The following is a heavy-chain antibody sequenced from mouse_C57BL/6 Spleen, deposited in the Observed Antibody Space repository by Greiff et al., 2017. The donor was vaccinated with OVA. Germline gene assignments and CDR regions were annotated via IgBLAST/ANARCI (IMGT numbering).Heavy chain of an antibody. CDR3: ARDLHGYDGEDYFDY. V-gene: IGHV5-16*01. J-gene: IGHJ2*01. CDR1: GFTFSDYY. CDR2: INYDGSST. Sequence: EVQLVESEGGLVQPGSSMKLSCTASGFTFSDYYMAWVRQVPEKGLEWVANINYDGSSTYYLDSLKSRFIISRDNAKNILYLQMSSLKSEDTATYYGARDLHGYDGEDYFDYWGQGTTLTVSS. D-gene: IGHD2-2*01.